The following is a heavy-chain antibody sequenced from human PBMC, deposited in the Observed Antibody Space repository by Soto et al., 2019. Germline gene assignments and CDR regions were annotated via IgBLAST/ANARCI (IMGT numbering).Heavy chain of an antibody. D-gene: IGHD2-2*01. CDR2: MNTNSSNT. CDR1: GYTFTSYD. V-gene: IGHV1-8*01. CDR3: ARSVVPGAITYYYYMDV. J-gene: IGHJ6*03. Sequence: ASVKVSFKASGYTFTSYDINWVRQATGQGLEYMRWMNTNSSNTGYAQKNKGRVTMTRNTSISTAYMELRSLRSEDTDGFYCARSVVPGAITYYYYMDVWGKGTTVSVAS.